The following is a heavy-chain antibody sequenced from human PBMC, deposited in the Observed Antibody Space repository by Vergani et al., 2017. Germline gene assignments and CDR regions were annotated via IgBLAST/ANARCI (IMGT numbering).Heavy chain of an antibody. D-gene: IGHD2-8*01. V-gene: IGHV3-21*02. CDR1: GFSFSSYS. Sequence: EVQLVESGGGLVKPGGSLRLSCAASGFSFSSYSMNWVRQAPGKGLEWVASISGSISYVFYRDSGEGRFTITRYNAKKSVYLQMNSLRAEDTAMYFCARGLWDCTHIRCSPPSYWGQGTQVTVSS. CDR3: ARGLWDCTHIRCSPPSY. CDR2: ISGSISYV. J-gene: IGHJ4*02.